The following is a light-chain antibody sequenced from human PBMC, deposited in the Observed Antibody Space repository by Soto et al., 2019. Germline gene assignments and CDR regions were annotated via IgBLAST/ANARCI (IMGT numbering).Light chain of an antibody. Sequence: QSVLTQPPSASGSPGQSVTISCTGTSSDVGGYNYVSWYQQHPGKAPKLMIYEVSKRPSGVPDRFSGSKSGNTASLTVSGLQAEDEADYYCSSYAGSNNWGGVVFGGGTKVTVL. CDR2: EVS. CDR1: SSDVGGYNY. J-gene: IGLJ2*01. V-gene: IGLV2-8*01. CDR3: SSYAGSNNWGGVV.